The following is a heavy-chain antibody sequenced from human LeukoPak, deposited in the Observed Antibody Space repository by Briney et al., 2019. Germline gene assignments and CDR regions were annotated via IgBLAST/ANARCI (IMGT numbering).Heavy chain of an antibody. CDR1: GFTFSSYG. CDR3: ARGTTENYYDSSGYYTIDY. CDR2: IWYDGSNK. V-gene: IGHV3-33*01. J-gene: IGHJ4*02. D-gene: IGHD3-22*01. Sequence: GGSLRLSCAVSGFTFSSYGMHWVRQAPGTGLEWVAVIWYDGSNKYYADSVKGRFTISRDNSKNTLYLQMNGLRAEDPAVYYCARGTTENYYDSSGYYTIDYWGQGTLVTVSS.